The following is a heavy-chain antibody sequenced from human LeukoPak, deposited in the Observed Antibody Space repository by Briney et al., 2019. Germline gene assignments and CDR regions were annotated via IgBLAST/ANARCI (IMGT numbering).Heavy chain of an antibody. CDR2: ISGSGGST. CDR3: ARARTWIQLWFLDY. D-gene: IGHD5-18*01. CDR1: GFTFSSYA. Sequence: GGSLRLSCAASGFTFSSYAMSWVRQAPGKGLEWVSAISGSGGSTYYADSVKGRFTISRDNSKNTLYLQMNSLRAEDTAVYYCARARTWIQLWFLDYWGQGTLVTVSP. V-gene: IGHV3-23*01. J-gene: IGHJ4*02.